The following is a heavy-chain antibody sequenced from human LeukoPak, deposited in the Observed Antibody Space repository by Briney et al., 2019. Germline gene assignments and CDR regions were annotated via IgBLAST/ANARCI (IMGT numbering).Heavy chain of an antibody. V-gene: IGHV1-2*02. CDR2: INPNSGGT. Sequence: GASVKVSCKASGYTFTGYYMHWVRQAPGQGLEWMGWINPNSGGTNYAQKFQGRVTMTRDTSISTVYMELSSLRSEDTAVYYCARSWLRRCWYFDLWGRGTLVTVSS. J-gene: IGHJ2*01. D-gene: IGHD5-12*01. CDR1: GYTFTGYY. CDR3: ARSWLRRCWYFDL.